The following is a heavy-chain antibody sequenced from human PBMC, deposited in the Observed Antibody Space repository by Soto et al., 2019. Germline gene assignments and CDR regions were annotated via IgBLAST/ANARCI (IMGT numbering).Heavy chain of an antibody. CDR3: ASPNPNNQLELSLDY. Sequence: SETLSLTCAVSSGSISSSNWWSWVRQPPGKGLEWIGEIYHSGSTNYNPSLKSRVTISVDKSKNQFSLKLSSVTAADTAVYYCASPNPNNQLELSLDYWGQGTLVTVSS. D-gene: IGHD1-1*01. J-gene: IGHJ4*02. V-gene: IGHV4-4*02. CDR1: SGSISSSNW. CDR2: IYHSGST.